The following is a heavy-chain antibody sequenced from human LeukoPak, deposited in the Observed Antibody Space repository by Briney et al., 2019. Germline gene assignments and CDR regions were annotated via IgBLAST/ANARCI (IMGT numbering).Heavy chain of an antibody. CDR3: ARDPKRDAFDI. V-gene: IGHV3-23*01. Sequence: GSLRLSCAASGFTFSSYAMSWVRQAPGKGLEWVSAISGSGGSTYYADSVKGRFTISRDNAKNSLYLQMNSLRAEDTAVYYCARDPKRDAFDIWGQGTMVTVSS. CDR2: ISGSGGST. CDR1: GFTFSSYA. J-gene: IGHJ3*02.